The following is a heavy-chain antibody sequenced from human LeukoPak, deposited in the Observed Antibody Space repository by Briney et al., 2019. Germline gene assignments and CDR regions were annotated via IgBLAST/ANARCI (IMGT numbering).Heavy chain of an antibody. CDR2: IKKDGSGI. CDR1: GFPFSNSW. J-gene: IGHJ6*04. CDR3: AGGNAMDV. V-gene: IGHV3-7*03. Sequence: GGSLRFSCAVSGFPFSNSWMYWVRQAPGKGLEGVANIKKDGSGISYVESVKGRFIISRDNSRNSLYLQMNSLKVEDTAVYFCAGGNAMDVWGKGTAVTVYS.